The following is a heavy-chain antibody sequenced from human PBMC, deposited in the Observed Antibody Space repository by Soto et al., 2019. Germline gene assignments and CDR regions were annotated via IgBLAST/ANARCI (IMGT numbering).Heavy chain of an antibody. CDR1: GYTFTSYG. V-gene: IGHV1-18*01. CDR3: ARRAPPIDV. CDR2: ISAYNGNT. J-gene: IGHJ6*02. Sequence: QVQLVQSGAEVKKPGASVKVSCKASGYTFTSYGISWVRQATGQGVEWMGWISAYNGNTKYAQKLQGRVTMTTDTSTRTAYMELRSQRSDDTAVYYCARRAPPIDVWGQGAKVTVSS.